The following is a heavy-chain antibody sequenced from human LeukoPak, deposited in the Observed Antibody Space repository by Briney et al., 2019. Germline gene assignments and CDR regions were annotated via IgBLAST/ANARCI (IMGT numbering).Heavy chain of an antibody. CDR2: IKSKTEGGTT. D-gene: IGHD3-9*01. CDR1: GFSFSNAW. V-gene: IGHV3-15*01. CDR3: TTATRGTILTTSLN. Sequence: PGGSLRLSCVASGFSFSNAWMSWVRQAPGKGLEWVGRIKSKTEGGTTDYAAPVKGRFTISRDDSKNTLYVLMNSLKDEDTAVYYCTTATRGTILTTSLNWGQGTLVTVSS. J-gene: IGHJ4*02.